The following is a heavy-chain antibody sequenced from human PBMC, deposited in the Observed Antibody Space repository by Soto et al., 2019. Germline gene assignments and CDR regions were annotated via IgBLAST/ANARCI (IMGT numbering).Heavy chain of an antibody. V-gene: IGHV1-18*01. J-gene: IGHJ6*02. CDR3: ARDQGFLEWLYYYYYGMDV. D-gene: IGHD3-3*01. CDR2: ISAYNGNT. CDR1: GYTFTSYV. Sequence: APVKVSCKASGYTFTSYVISWVRQAPGQGVEWMGWISAYNGNTNYAQKLQGRVTMTTDTSTSTAYMELRSLRSDDTAVYYCARDQGFLEWLYYYYYGMDVWGQGTTVTVSS.